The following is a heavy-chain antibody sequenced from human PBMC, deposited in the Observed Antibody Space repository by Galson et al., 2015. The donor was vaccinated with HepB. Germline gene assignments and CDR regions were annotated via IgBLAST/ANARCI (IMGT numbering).Heavy chain of an antibody. Sequence: SLRLSCAASGFTFSNAWMSWVRQAPGKGLEWVGRIKSKTDGGTTDYAATVKGRFTISRDDSKNTLYLQMNSLKTEDTAVYYCTTVSHIVVVPAAPWWSLDSGGTPYGMDVWGQGTTVTVSS. CDR2: IKSKTDGGTT. D-gene: IGHD2-2*01. J-gene: IGHJ6*02. CDR3: TTVSHIVVVPAAPWWSLDSGGTPYGMDV. CDR1: GFTFSNAW. V-gene: IGHV3-15*01.